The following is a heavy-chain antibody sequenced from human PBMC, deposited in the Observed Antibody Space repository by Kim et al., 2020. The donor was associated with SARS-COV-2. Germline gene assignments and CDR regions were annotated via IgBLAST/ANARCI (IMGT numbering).Heavy chain of an antibody. J-gene: IGHJ3*02. D-gene: IGHD3-10*01. Sequence: GSSHYTPSLKSRSTISVDTSKNPFSLKLSSVTAADTAVYYCASGLGEARIWGQGTMVTVSS. V-gene: IGHV4-59*09. CDR2: GSS. CDR3: ASGLGEARI.